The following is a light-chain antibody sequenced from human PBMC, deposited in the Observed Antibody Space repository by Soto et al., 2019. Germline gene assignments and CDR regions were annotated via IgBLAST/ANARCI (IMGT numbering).Light chain of an antibody. V-gene: IGKV1-39*01. CDR2: DAY. CDR3: RQNFSCPQVT. CDR1: QSISDY. J-gene: IGKJ4*02. Sequence: DIQVTQSPASLSASVGDRVTITCRTSQSISDYLNWYQQQPGKAPKLLIYDAYTLQSGVPSRFSGSGSGTDFTLTISTLQPEDFATYYCRQNFSCPQVTFGGG.